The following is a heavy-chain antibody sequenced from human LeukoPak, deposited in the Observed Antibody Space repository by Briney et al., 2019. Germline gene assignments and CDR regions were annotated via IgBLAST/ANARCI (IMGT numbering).Heavy chain of an antibody. Sequence: ASVKVSCKASGYTFTDYYVHWVRQAPGQGLEWMGWINPNSGCTVYARKFEGRVSMTRDTSLSTVYMDLSGLISDDTAVYFCARGRGRAVIMSPLAYWGLGTLVTVSS. CDR1: GYTFTDYY. V-gene: IGHV1-2*02. J-gene: IGHJ4*02. D-gene: IGHD3-10*01. CDR3: ARGRGRAVIMSPLAY. CDR2: INPNSGCT.